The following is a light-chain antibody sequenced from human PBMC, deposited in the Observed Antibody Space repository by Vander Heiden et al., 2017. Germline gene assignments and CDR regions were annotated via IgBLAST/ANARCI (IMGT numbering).Light chain of an antibody. CDR1: SSNIGSNT. Sequence: QSVLTQPPSASGTPGQRVTISCSGRSSNIGSNTVNWYQQLPGTAPKLLIYGNSQRPSGVPDRFSGSKSGTSASLAISGLQSEDEADYYCAAWDDTLKGVFGGGTKLTVL. V-gene: IGLV1-44*01. J-gene: IGLJ3*02. CDR3: AAWDDTLKGV. CDR2: GNS.